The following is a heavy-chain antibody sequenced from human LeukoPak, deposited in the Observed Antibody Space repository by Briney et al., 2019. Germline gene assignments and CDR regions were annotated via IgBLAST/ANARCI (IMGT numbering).Heavy chain of an antibody. Sequence: SETLSLTCTVSGGSISSYYWSWIRQPPGKGLEWIGYIYYSGSTNYNPSLQSRVAISVDTSNNQCTLKVSSMTAADTAMYYCTKAARGRYCSGGSCPFDPWGQGTLVTVSS. CDR2: IYYSGST. J-gene: IGHJ5*02. CDR3: TKAARGRYCSGGSCPFDP. V-gene: IGHV4-59*12. D-gene: IGHD2-15*01. CDR1: GGSISSYY.